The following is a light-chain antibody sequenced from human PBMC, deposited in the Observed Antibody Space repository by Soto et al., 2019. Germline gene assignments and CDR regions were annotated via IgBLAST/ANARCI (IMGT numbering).Light chain of an antibody. J-gene: IGLJ2*01. CDR1: SSNIGAGYD. CDR3: QSYDSSLSGSV. CDR2: GNS. Sequence: QSVLTQPPSVSGAPGQSVTISWTGSSSNIGAGYDVHWYQQLPGTAPKLLIYGNSNRPSGVPDRFSGSKSGTSASLAITGLQAEDEADYYCQSYDSSLSGSVFGGGTKLTVL. V-gene: IGLV1-40*01.